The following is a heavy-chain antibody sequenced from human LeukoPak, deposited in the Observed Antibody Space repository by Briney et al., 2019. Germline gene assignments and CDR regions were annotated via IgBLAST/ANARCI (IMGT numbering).Heavy chain of an antibody. J-gene: IGHJ4*02. V-gene: IGHV3-7*01. CDR2: IKQDGSEK. D-gene: IGHD3-22*01. Sequence: PGGSLRLSCAASGFTFSSYWMSWVRQAPGKGLEWVANIKQDGSEKYYVDSVKGRFTISRDNAKNSLYLQMNSLRAEDTAVYYCARESAYYYDSSGYYDYWGQGTLVTVSS. CDR1: GFTFSSYW. CDR3: ARESAYYYDSSGYYDY.